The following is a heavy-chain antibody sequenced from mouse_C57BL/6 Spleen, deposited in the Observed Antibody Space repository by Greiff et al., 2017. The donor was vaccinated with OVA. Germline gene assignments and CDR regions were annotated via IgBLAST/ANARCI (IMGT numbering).Heavy chain of an antibody. Sequence: QVQLQQSGAELVRPGASVTLSCKASGYTFTDYEMHWVKQTPVHGLEWIGAIDPETGGNAYNQKFKGKAILTADKSSSTAYMELRSLTSEDSAVYDCTRRGYYDYDGDYWGQGTSVTVSS. J-gene: IGHJ4*01. CDR3: TRRGYYDYDGDY. D-gene: IGHD2-4*01. V-gene: IGHV1-15*01. CDR1: GYTFTDYE. CDR2: IDPETGGN.